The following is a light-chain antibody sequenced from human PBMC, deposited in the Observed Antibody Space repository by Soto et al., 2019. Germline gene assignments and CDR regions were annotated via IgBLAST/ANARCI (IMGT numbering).Light chain of an antibody. Sequence: ASVGDRVTITCRASQSISTWLAWYQQKPGKAPKLLIYIASSLESGVPSRFSGSGSGTEFTLTISSLQSEDLAVYYCQQYNNWPQFGQGTKVDIK. CDR1: QSISTW. J-gene: IGKJ1*01. V-gene: IGKV1-5*03. CDR2: IAS. CDR3: QQYNNWPQ.